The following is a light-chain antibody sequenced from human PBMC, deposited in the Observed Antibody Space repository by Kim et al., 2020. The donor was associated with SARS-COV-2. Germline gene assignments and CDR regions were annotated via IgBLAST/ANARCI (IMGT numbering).Light chain of an antibody. V-gene: IGKV1D-13*01. Sequence: ASVGDSVTLACRASQDINDGLAWYQKKQGKAPKLLIYDASSVETGVPPRFSGTGSGTDFTLSINSLQTEDIATYYCQQYNNYPITFGQGTRLEIK. CDR2: DAS. CDR3: QQYNNYPIT. CDR1: QDINDG. J-gene: IGKJ5*01.